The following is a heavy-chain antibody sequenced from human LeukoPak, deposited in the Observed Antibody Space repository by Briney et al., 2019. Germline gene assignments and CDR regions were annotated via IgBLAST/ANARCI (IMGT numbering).Heavy chain of an antibody. J-gene: IGHJ4*02. D-gene: IGHD6-19*01. CDR1: GFTFSNYA. CDR2: ISSSGYSA. CDR3: AKTTYASNSSGWYNHFDY. Sequence: PGGSLRLSCAGSGFTFSNYAMTWVRQAPGKGLEWVSTISSSGYSAYYADSVKGRFTISRDNSKNTLYLQLNSLRAEDTTLYYCAKTTYASNSSGWYNHFDYWGQGTVVTVSS. V-gene: IGHV3-23*01.